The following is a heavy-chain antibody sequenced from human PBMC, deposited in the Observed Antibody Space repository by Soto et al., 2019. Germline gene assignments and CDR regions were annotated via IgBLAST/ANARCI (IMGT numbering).Heavy chain of an antibody. D-gene: IGHD3-16*01. CDR2: IYSGGDT. Sequence: EVQLVESGGGLVQPGGSLRLSCTASGFAVRHNYMTWVRQAPGKGLEWVSLIYSGGDTAYADSVKGRFTISRHTSQNTLYLQMNSLRDEDTAVYYCARKTDSIPAGGDGWGTGTAVNVSS. V-gene: IGHV3-53*04. CDR1: GFAVRHNY. CDR3: ARKTDSIPAGGDG. J-gene: IGHJ6*04.